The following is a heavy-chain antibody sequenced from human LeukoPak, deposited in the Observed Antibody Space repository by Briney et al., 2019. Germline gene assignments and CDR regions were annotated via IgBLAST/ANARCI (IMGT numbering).Heavy chain of an antibody. D-gene: IGHD3-3*01. CDR2: IIPIFGTA. CDR1: GGTFSSYA. Sequence: GASVKVSCKASGGTFSSYAISWVRQAPGQGLEWMGGIIPIFGTANYAQKFQGRVTITADESTSTAYMELSSLRSEDTAVYYCATPKKGIRFLEWLSLYPPPDAFDIWGQGTMVTVSS. V-gene: IGHV1-69*13. J-gene: IGHJ3*02. CDR3: ATPKKGIRFLEWLSLYPPPDAFDI.